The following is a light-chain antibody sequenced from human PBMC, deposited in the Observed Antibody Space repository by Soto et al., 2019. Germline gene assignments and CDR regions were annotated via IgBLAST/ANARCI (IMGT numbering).Light chain of an antibody. CDR2: AAS. J-gene: IGKJ2*01. V-gene: IGKV3-20*01. Sequence: EIVLTQSPGTLSLSPGERATLSCRASQSVSTNFLAWYQQEPGQVPRLLIYAASTRATGIPDRFSGSGSGTDFTLTINRLEPEDFAVYYCQQYGTAPRTFGPGTKLEIK. CDR1: QSVSTNF. CDR3: QQYGTAPRT.